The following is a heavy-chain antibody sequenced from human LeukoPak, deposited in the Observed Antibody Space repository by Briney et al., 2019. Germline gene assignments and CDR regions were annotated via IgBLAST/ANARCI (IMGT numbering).Heavy chain of an antibody. CDR2: IKQDGSEK. J-gene: IGHJ5*02. D-gene: IGHD6-13*01. CDR3: ARGHSSSPNWFDP. V-gene: IGHV3-7*04. Sequence: GGSLRLSCAASGFTFSSYAMSWVRQAPGKGLEWVASIKQDGSEKYYVDSVKGRFTISRDNAKNSLYLQMNSLRAEDTAVYYCARGHSSSPNWFDPWGQGTLVTVSS. CDR1: GFTFSSYA.